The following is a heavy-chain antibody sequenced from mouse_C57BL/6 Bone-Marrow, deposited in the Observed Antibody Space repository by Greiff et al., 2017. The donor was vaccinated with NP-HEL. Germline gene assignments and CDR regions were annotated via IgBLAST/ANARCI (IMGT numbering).Heavy chain of an antibody. Sequence: LVESGPELVKPGASVKLSCKASGYTFTSYDINWVKQRPGQGLEWIGRIYPRDGSTKYNEKFKGKATLTVDTSSSTAYMELHSLTSEDSAVFFCARWIDWGQGTTLTVSS. CDR2: IYPRDGST. J-gene: IGHJ2*01. V-gene: IGHV1-85*01. CDR1: GYTFTSYD. CDR3: ARWID.